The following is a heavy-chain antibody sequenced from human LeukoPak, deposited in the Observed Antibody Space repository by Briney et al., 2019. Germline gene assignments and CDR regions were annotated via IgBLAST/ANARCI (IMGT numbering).Heavy chain of an antibody. CDR2: INPNSSGT. D-gene: IGHD7-27*01. Sequence: ASLKVSCKASGYTFTGYYMHWVRQAPGQGLEWMGWINPNSSGTNYAQKFQGSVTMTRDTPISTAYMELGRLRSDDTAVYYCVRDLAGRFDPWGQGTLVTVSS. J-gene: IGHJ5*02. CDR1: GYTFTGYY. V-gene: IGHV1-2*02. CDR3: VRDLAGRFDP.